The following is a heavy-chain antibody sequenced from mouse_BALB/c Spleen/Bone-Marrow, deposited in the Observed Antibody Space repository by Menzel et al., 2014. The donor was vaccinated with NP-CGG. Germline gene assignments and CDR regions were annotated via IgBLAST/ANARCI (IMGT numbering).Heavy chain of an antibody. J-gene: IGHJ3*01. CDR3: AGTGPFAY. CDR1: GFSLTSYG. Sequence: VKLMESGPGLVAPSQSLSITCTVSGFSLTSYGVHWVRQPPGKGLEWLGVIWAGGSTNYNSALVSRLGISKDNSKSQVFLKMNSLQTDDTAMYYCAGTGPFAYWGQGTLVTVSA. CDR2: IWAGGST. D-gene: IGHD4-1*01. V-gene: IGHV2-9*02.